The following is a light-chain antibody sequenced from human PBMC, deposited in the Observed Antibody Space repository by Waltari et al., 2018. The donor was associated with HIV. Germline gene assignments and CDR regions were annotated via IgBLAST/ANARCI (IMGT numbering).Light chain of an antibody. CDR3: AAWDNDVNAWV. CDR1: SSNIGSHF. CDR2: HSD. Sequence: QSVLTQPPSTSATPGQRVTILCSGASSNIGSHFVSWYQQLPGGTPKLLIYHSDRRPSWVPDRFSGSESGTSASLAISGLRSEDEADYYCAAWDNDVNAWVFGGGTRVTVL. V-gene: IGLV1-47*01. J-gene: IGLJ3*02.